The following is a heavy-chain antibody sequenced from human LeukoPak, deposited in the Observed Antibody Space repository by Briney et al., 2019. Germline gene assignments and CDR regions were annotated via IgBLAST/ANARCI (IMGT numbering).Heavy chain of an antibody. J-gene: IGHJ5*02. D-gene: IGHD3-10*02. CDR3: ARHPLKAYVSDWFDP. Sequence: PSETLSLTCTVSGGSISSRSYYWGWLRQPPGKGLEWIASIFYSGSTYHNPSLKSRVTISVDTSKSQFSLNLSSVTAADTAVYFCARHPLKAYVSDWFDPWGQGTLVTVSS. V-gene: IGHV4-39*01. CDR2: IFYSGST. CDR1: GGSISSRSYY.